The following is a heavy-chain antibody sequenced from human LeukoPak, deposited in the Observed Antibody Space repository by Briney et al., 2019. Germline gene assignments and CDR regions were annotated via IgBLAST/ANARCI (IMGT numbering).Heavy chain of an antibody. CDR2: INPSGGST. D-gene: IGHD6-19*01. V-gene: IGHV1-46*01. CDR3: ARDGVAGVYYFDY. J-gene: IGHJ4*02. CDR1: GYTFTSYY. Sequence: ASVKVSCKASGYTFTSYYMHWVRQAPGQGLEWMGIINPSGGSTNYAQKFQGRVTMTRDMSTSTVYMELSSLRSEDTAVYYCARDGVAGVYYFDYWAREPWSLSPQ.